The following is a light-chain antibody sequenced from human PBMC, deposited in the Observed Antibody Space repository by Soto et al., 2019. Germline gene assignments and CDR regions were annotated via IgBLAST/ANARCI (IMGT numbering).Light chain of an antibody. CDR3: QQFFRIPLT. CDR2: WGY. CDR1: QSVLDTSNKANY. V-gene: IGKV4-1*01. Sequence: EIVMTQSPASLSLSLGERAAFNCKCSQSVLDTSNKANYLAWYQQKPGQSPKLLIYWGYTRQSGVTDRFSGTGSGTDFTLTIASLQAEDVAVYYCQQFFRIPLTFGEGTKVDIK. J-gene: IGKJ4*01.